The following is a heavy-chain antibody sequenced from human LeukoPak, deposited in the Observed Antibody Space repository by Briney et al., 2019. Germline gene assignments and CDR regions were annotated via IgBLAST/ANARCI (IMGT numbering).Heavy chain of an antibody. Sequence: SETLSLTCAVSDGSFSGYYWTWIRQPPGKGLEWIGEINHRGSTNYNPSLKSRVTISVDTSKNQFSLDLTSVTAADTAVYYCARDHNLNFDYWGQGTLVTVSS. J-gene: IGHJ4*02. CDR1: DGSFSGYY. CDR2: INHRGST. CDR3: ARDHNLNFDY. D-gene: IGHD1-20*01. V-gene: IGHV4-34*01.